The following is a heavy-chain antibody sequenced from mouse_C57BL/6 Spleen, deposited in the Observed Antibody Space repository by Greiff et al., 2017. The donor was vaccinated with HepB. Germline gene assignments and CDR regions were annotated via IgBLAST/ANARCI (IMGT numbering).Heavy chain of an antibody. J-gene: IGHJ1*03. CDR2: ISSGSSTI. Sequence: EVKLVESGGGLVKPGGSLKLSCAASGFTFSDYGMHWVRQAPEKGLEWVAYISSGSSTIYYADTVKGRFTISRDNAKNTLFLQMTSLRSEDTAMYYCATTVAGYFDVWGTGTTVTVSS. D-gene: IGHD4-1*02. CDR3: ATTVAGYFDV. CDR1: GFTFSDYG. V-gene: IGHV5-17*01.